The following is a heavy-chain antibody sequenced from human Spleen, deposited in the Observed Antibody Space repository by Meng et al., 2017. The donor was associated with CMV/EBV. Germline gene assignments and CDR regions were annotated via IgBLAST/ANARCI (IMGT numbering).Heavy chain of an antibody. CDR1: RFTFGTYD. Sequence: GGSLRLSCIASRFTFGTYDIHWVRQAPGKGLEWVAIISHDGSSEHFADSVKGRLTISRDNSKNTVYLQMSSLRAEDTAVYSCAASNHYFHTGFDYWGQGTLVTVSS. CDR3: AASNHYFHTGFDY. D-gene: IGHD2/OR15-2a*01. J-gene: IGHJ4*02. CDR2: ISHDGSSE. V-gene: IGHV3-30-3*01.